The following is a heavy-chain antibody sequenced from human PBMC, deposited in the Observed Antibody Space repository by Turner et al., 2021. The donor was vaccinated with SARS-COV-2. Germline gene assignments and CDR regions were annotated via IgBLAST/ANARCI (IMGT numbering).Heavy chain of an antibody. J-gene: IGHJ5*02. CDR3: ARARGVDYYDSTGQRFDP. D-gene: IGHD3-22*01. Sequence: QVQLVQSWAEVTKPGTSVKVSCKASGRTCSSYAISWVRPAPGQGLEWMGGIIPIFGTANYAQKFQGRVTITADESTSTAYMELSSLRSEDTVVYYCARARGVDYYDSTGQRFDPWGQGTLVTVSS. CDR2: IIPIFGTA. V-gene: IGHV1-69*01. CDR1: GRTCSSYA.